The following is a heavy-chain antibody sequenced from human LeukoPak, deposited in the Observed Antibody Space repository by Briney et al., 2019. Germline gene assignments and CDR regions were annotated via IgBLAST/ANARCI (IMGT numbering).Heavy chain of an antibody. Sequence: GESLKISCKGSGYSFTSYWIGWVRQMPGKGLEWMGIIYPGGSDTRYSPSFQGQVTISADKSISTAYLQWSSLKASDTAMYYCARCLGYCSGGSCCNWFDPWGQGTLVTVSS. V-gene: IGHV5-51*01. CDR3: ARCLGYCSGGSCCNWFDP. D-gene: IGHD2-15*01. CDR1: GYSFTSYW. CDR2: IYPGGSDT. J-gene: IGHJ5*02.